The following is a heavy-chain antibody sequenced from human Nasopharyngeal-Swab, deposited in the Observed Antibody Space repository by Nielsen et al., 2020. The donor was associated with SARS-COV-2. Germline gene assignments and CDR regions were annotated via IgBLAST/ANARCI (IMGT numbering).Heavy chain of an antibody. J-gene: IGHJ3*01. D-gene: IGHD3-10*01. CDR3: ARGSSVHAFDV. Sequence: GGSLTLSCAASGFSFSTYGMHWVRQSPVKGLEWLTNTWYDGSNKYYADSVKGRFTVSRDNSKNTLFLEMDSLRVEDTAVYYCARGSSVHAFDVWGQGTEVTVSS. CDR2: TWYDGSNK. V-gene: IGHV3-33*01. CDR1: GFSFSTYG.